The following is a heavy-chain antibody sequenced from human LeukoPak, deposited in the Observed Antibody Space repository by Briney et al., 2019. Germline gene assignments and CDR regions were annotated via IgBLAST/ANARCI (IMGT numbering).Heavy chain of an antibody. Sequence: GESLKISCKCSGYSFTSYWIGWVRQMPGKGLEWMGVIYPGDSDTRYSPSFQGQVTISADKSISTAYLQWSSLKASDTAMYYCARTHSSSWSGFDYWGQGTLVTVSS. CDR2: IYPGDSDT. J-gene: IGHJ4*02. V-gene: IGHV5-51*01. CDR1: GYSFTSYW. D-gene: IGHD6-13*01. CDR3: ARTHSSSWSGFDY.